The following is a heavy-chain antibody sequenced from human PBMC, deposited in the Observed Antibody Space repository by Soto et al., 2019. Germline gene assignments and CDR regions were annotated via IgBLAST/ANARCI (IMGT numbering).Heavy chain of an antibody. CDR1: GYNFTTYG. J-gene: IGHJ6*03. Sequence: QVQLVQSGAEVKEPGASVKVSCKASGYNFTTYGINWVRQAPGQGLEWIGWISPYNGDTNFAQNLQGRVHMTTDTSTTTAYMELRSLKSDDTSVYYCARRMASRYFYMDVWGIGTTVTVSS. CDR2: ISPYNGDT. D-gene: IGHD2-15*01. V-gene: IGHV1-18*01. CDR3: ARRMASRYFYMDV.